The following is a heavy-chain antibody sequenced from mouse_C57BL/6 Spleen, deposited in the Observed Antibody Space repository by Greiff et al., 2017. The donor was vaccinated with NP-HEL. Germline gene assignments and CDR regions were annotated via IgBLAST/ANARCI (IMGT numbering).Heavy chain of an antibody. CDR3: ARWKDSSGYYFDY. V-gene: IGHV1-80*01. CDR2: IYPGDGDT. Sequence: VQLQQSGAELVKPGASVKISCKASGYAFSSYWMNWVKQRPGKGLEWIGQIYPGDGDTNYNGKFKGKATLTADKSSSTAYMQLSSLTSEDSAVYFCARWKDSSGYYFDYWGQGTTLTVSS. D-gene: IGHD3-2*02. J-gene: IGHJ2*01. CDR1: GYAFSSYW.